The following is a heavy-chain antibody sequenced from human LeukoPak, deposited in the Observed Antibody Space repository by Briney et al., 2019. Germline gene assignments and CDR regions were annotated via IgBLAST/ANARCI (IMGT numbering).Heavy chain of an antibody. V-gene: IGHV3-23*01. Sequence: GGSLRLSCAASGFTFSSYAMSWVRQAPGKGLEWVSAISGSGGSTYYADSVKGRFTISRDNSKNTLYLQMNSLRAEDTAVYYCAKGPGTGDYGGGYYFDYWGQGTLVTVSS. CDR3: AKGPGTGDYGGGYYFDY. J-gene: IGHJ4*02. D-gene: IGHD4-23*01. CDR1: GFTFSSYA. CDR2: ISGSGGST.